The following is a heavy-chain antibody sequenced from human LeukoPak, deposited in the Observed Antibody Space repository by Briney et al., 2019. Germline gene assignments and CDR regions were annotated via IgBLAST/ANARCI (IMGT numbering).Heavy chain of an antibody. V-gene: IGHV3-23*01. CDR3: ASGGWYFDY. Sequence: GGSLRLSCAASGFTFSNYAMRWIRQAPGKGLEWVSSISGYDGSTYYADSVKGRFTISRDNAKNSLYLQMNSLRAEDTAVYYCASGGWYFDYWGQGTLVTVSS. J-gene: IGHJ4*02. CDR2: ISGYDGST. CDR1: GFTFSNYA. D-gene: IGHD6-19*01.